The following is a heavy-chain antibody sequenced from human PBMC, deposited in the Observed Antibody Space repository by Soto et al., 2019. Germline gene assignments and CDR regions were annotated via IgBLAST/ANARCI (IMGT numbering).Heavy chain of an antibody. Sequence: GGSLRLSCAASQFTFSTYVMHWVRQAPGKGLEWVAAIWRDGNNKYYVDSVKGRFTISRDNSKNTLYLQMNSLRAEDTAVYYCARRGPGTYFDYWGQGTLVTVSS. V-gene: IGHV3-33*01. J-gene: IGHJ4*02. D-gene: IGHD6-13*01. CDR2: IWRDGNNK. CDR1: QFTFSTYV. CDR3: ARRGPGTYFDY.